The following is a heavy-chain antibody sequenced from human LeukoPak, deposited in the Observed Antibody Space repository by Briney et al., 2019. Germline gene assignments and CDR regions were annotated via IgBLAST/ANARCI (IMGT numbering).Heavy chain of an antibody. V-gene: IGHV1-18*01. D-gene: IGHD6-19*01. CDR1: GYTFTSYG. Sequence: ASVKVSCKAPGYTFTSYGISWVRQAPGQGLEWMGWISAYNGNTNYAQKLQGRVTMTTDTSTSTAYMELRSLRSDDTAVYYCARSLLVAVAGKIRDDAFDIWGQGTMVTVSS. J-gene: IGHJ3*02. CDR2: ISAYNGNT. CDR3: ARSLLVAVAGKIRDDAFDI.